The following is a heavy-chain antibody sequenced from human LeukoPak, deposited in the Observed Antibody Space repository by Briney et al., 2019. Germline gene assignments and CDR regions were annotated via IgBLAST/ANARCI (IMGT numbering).Heavy chain of an antibody. Sequence: SQTLSLTCAISGHSVSSKNVAWNWIRQSPSRGLEWLGKTYYRSQWGTDYAVSVNSRITINPDTSKNQFSLQLNSVTPEDTAVYYCARDPRISSACYFDYWGQGTLVTVSS. CDR1: GHSVSSKNVA. J-gene: IGHJ4*02. CDR3: ARDPRISSACYFDY. D-gene: IGHD6-25*01. V-gene: IGHV6-1*01. CDR2: TYYRSQWGT.